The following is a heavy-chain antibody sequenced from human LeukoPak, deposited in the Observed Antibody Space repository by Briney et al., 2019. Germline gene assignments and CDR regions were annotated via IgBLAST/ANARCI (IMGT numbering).Heavy chain of an antibody. Sequence: GESLKISCKASGYTFTSYGISWVRQAPGQGLEWMGRISAYNGNTNYAQKLQGRVTMTTDTSTSTAYMELRSLRSDDTAVYYCARDRLVILTGYYQDYWGQGTLVTVSS. CDR3: ARDRLVILTGYYQDY. V-gene: IGHV1-18*01. J-gene: IGHJ4*02. CDR2: ISAYNGNT. CDR1: GYTFTSYG. D-gene: IGHD3-9*01.